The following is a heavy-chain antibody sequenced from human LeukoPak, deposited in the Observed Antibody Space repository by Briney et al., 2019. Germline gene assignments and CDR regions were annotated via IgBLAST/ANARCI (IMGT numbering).Heavy chain of an antibody. Sequence: ASVKVSCTASGYTFTAYYMHLVRPAPGQGLEWMAWINPNSGVTNYAQKFQGRVTMTRDTSISTAYMELSRLRSNDTAVYYCAREGGNGGFDYWGQGTLVTVSS. CDR2: INPNSGVT. V-gene: IGHV1-2*02. J-gene: IGHJ4*02. CDR1: GYTFTAYY. D-gene: IGHD4-23*01. CDR3: AREGGNGGFDY.